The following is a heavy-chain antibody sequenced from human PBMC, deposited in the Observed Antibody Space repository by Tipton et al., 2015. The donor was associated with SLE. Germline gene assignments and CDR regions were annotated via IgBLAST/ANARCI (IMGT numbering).Heavy chain of an antibody. Sequence: TLSLTCTVSGASVSSFCWNWIRQSPGKGLEWIGCVCNSGSANYDPSLKSRVTISVDTSKNQLSLKLNSVTAADTAVYYCARDVEDLRSSPPAHGFDIWGQGTMVTVSS. D-gene: IGHD4-17*01. CDR3: ARDVEDLRSSPPAHGFDI. CDR2: VCNSGSA. J-gene: IGHJ3*02. V-gene: IGHV4-59*02. CDR1: GASVSSFC.